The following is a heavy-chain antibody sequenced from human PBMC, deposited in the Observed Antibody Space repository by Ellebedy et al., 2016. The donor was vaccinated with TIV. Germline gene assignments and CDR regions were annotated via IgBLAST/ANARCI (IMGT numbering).Heavy chain of an antibody. CDR2: INSGGTRT. Sequence: GESLKISCAASGFTFSGYAMSWVRQAPGKGLGWVSGINSGGTRTYYADSVKGRFTISRDNSKNTLYLQMNSLRVEDTAIYYCAKGRSGTYIHHAFDYWGQGTLVTVSS. J-gene: IGHJ4*02. CDR1: GFTFSGYA. CDR3: AKGRSGTYIHHAFDY. D-gene: IGHD1-14*01. V-gene: IGHV3-23*01.